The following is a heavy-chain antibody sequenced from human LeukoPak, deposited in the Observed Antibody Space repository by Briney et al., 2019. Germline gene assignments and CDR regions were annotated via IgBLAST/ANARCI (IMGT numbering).Heavy chain of an antibody. J-gene: IGHJ5*02. Sequence: SGTLSLTCTVSGGSISSGGYYWSWIRQHPGKGLEWIGYIYYSGSTYYNPSLKSRVTISVDTSKNQFSLKLSSVTAADTAVYYCASAVTHYYDSSGYSGWFDPWGQGTLVTVSS. D-gene: IGHD3-22*01. V-gene: IGHV4-31*03. CDR2: IYYSGST. CDR1: GGSISSGGYY. CDR3: ASAVTHYYDSSGYSGWFDP.